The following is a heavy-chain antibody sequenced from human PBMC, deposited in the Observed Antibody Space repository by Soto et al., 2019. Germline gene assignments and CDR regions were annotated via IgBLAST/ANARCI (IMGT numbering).Heavy chain of an antibody. CDR2: SYPGDSDT. CDR1: GYSFTTYW. D-gene: IGHD3-16*01. J-gene: IGHJ4*02. V-gene: IGHV5-51*01. CDR3: ARRGGNNNDYAFDY. Sequence: GESLKISCKGSGYSFTTYWIGWVRQMPGKGLEWMGISYPGDSDTRYSPSFQGQVTMSADKSISTAYLPWSSLKASDTAMYYCARRGGNNNDYAFDYGAAGTLVNVSS.